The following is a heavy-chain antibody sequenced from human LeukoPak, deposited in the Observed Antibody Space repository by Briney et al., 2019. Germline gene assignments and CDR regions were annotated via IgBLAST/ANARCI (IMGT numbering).Heavy chain of an antibody. CDR2: IYHSGST. V-gene: IGHV4-4*02. D-gene: IGHD3-16*02. CDR1: GGSISSSNW. J-gene: IGHJ4*02. CDR3: ARVGDDYVWGSYRPPDFDY. Sequence: SETLSLTCAVSGGSISSSNWWSWVRQPPGKGLEWIGEIYHSGSTNYNPSLKSRVTISVDTSKNQFSLKLSSVTAADTAVYYCARVGDDYVWGSYRPPDFDYWGQGTLVTVSS.